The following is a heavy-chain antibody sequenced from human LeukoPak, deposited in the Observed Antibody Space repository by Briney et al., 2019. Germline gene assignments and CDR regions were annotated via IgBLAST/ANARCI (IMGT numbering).Heavy chain of an antibody. CDR3: ARQGGWYWFDP. CDR2: IYYSGST. V-gene: IGHV4-59*01. D-gene: IGHD6-19*01. Sequence: SETLSLTCTVSGGSISSYYWSWIRQPPGKGLEWIGYIYYSGSTNYNPSLKSRVTISVDTSKNQFFLKLSSVTPADTAVYYCARQGGWYWFDPWGQGTLVTVSS. J-gene: IGHJ5*02. CDR1: GGSISSYY.